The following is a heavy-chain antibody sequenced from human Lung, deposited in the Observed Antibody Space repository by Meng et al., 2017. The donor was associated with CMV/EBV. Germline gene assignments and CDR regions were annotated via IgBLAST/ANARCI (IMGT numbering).Heavy chain of an antibody. CDR2: INRDGSEK. CDR1: GFRFSTYS. V-gene: IGHV3-7*01. D-gene: IGHD2-21*01. Sequence: GGSLRPXXAAPGFRFSTYSMSWVRQAPGKGLEWLASINRDGSEKDYVDSVKGRFTISRDNAKNSLYLVMNSLRAEDTAVYNCASLFCGPTTCYYFDWWGQGTLVTVSS. CDR3: ASLFCGPTTCYYFDW. J-gene: IGHJ4*02.